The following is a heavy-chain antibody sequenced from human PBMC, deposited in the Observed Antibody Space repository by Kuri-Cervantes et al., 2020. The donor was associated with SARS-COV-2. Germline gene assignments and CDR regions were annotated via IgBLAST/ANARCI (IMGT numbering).Heavy chain of an antibody. D-gene: IGHD3-3*01. CDR3: ARDREKGYDFWSGYYTYYYYGMDV. J-gene: IGHJ6*02. CDR1: GGTFSSYA. Sequence: SVKVSCKASGGTFSSYAISWVRQAPGQGLEWMGGIIPIFGTANYAQKLQGRVMITADESTSTAYMELSSLRSEDTAVYYCARDREKGYDFWSGYYTYYYYGMDVWGQGTTVTVSS. V-gene: IGHV1-69*13. CDR2: IIPIFGTA.